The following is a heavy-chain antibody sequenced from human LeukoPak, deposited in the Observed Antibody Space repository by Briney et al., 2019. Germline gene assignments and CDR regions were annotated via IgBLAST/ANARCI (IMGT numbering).Heavy chain of an antibody. V-gene: IGHV4-39*07. CDR2: IYYSGST. D-gene: IGHD3-9*01. CDR1: GDSISSRSYY. Sequence: SETLSLTCTVSGDSISSRSYYWGWIRQPPGKGLEWIGNIYYSGSTNYNPSLKSRVTISVDTSKNQFSLKLRYVTAADTAVYYCARVTGYMAEDFFDYWGQGTLVTVSS. J-gene: IGHJ4*02. CDR3: ARVTGYMAEDFFDY.